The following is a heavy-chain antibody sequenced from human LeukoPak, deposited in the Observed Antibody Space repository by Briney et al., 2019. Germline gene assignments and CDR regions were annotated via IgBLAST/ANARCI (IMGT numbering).Heavy chain of an antibody. Sequence: GRSLRLSCAASGFTFSSYGMHWVRQAPGKGLEWVAVISYDGSNKYYADSVKGRFTISRDNSKNTLYLQMNSLRAEDTAVYYCAKEPGIAVAGSSHFDYWGQGTLVTVSS. V-gene: IGHV3-30*18. D-gene: IGHD6-19*01. CDR3: AKEPGIAVAGSSHFDY. J-gene: IGHJ4*02. CDR1: GFTFSSYG. CDR2: ISYDGSNK.